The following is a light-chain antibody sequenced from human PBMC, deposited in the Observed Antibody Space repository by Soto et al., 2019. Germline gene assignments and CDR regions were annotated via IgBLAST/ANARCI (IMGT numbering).Light chain of an antibody. V-gene: IGKV1-13*02. CDR2: DVF. Sequence: AIQVTQSPSSLSASVGDTVTITCRASQGISSAFAWYQQKPGKVPRLLIYDVFNLQSGVPSRFSGSGSGTDCTLTISRLQPEDFAPYYCQQRETYPRTFGQGTRLEVK. CDR3: QQRETYPRT. CDR1: QGISSA. J-gene: IGKJ5*01.